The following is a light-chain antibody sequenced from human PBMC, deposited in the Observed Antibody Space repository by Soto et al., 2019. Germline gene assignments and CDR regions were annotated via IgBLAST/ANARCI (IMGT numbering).Light chain of an antibody. CDR2: SNN. CDR1: SSNIGAGYD. V-gene: IGLV1-40*01. Sequence: QSVLTQPPSVSGAPGQRVTISCTGASSNIGAGYDVHWYQHLPGTVPKLLIYSNNHRPSGVPVRFSGSRSGTSASLAISGLQSDDESTYYCAAWDDSLNGWVFGGGTKVTVL. J-gene: IGLJ3*02. CDR3: AAWDDSLNGWV.